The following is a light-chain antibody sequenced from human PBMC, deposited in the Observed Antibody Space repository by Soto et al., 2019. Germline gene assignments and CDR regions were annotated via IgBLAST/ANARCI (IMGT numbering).Light chain of an antibody. V-gene: IGLV2-18*02. Sequence: QSALTQPPSVSGSPGQSVTISCTGTSSDIGGYNRVSWYQQPPGTAPKLIIYEVTNRPSGVPDRFSGSKSGNTASLTISGLQAEDEADYYFSSYTTSSTVVFGGGTKLTVL. CDR1: SSDIGGYNR. CDR3: SSYTTSSTVV. CDR2: EVT. J-gene: IGLJ3*02.